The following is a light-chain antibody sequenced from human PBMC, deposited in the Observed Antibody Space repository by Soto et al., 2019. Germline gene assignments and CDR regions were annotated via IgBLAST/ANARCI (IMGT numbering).Light chain of an antibody. J-gene: IGKJ1*01. V-gene: IGKV3-20*01. CDR2: GAS. CDR1: QSVSSGY. Sequence: EIVLTQSPGTLSLSPGERATLSCRASQSVSSGYLAWYQQKPGQAPRLLIYGASSRATGIPDRFSGSGSGTDFTLTITSLEPEDFAVYYCQQYGGSPWTFGQGTKVDIK. CDR3: QQYGGSPWT.